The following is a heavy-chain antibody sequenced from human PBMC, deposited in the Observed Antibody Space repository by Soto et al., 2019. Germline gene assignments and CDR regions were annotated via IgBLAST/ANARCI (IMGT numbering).Heavy chain of an antibody. Sequence: GGSLRLSCAASGFNVGEYEMNWARQAPGKGLEWISMITSGGTVFYYADSVRGRFAISRDDTENSLHLQMNSLRVEDTAMYYCARGRYALGVWGQGTTVTVSS. D-gene: IGHD3-9*01. CDR1: GFNVGEYE. J-gene: IGHJ6*02. CDR2: ITSGGTVF. V-gene: IGHV3-48*03. CDR3: ARGRYALGV.